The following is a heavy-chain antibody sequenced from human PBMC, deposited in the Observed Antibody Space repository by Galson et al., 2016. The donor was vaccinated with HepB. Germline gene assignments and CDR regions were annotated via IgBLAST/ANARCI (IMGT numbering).Heavy chain of an antibody. Sequence: SLRLSCAASGFTFSDYYMSWIRQAPGRGLEWVSYISSSGDMIYYADSVKGRFTISRDNAKRSLYLQMNSLKTEDTAVYYCTTDLDTAILRVSIGYWGQGTLVTVSS. J-gene: IGHJ4*02. CDR3: TTDLDTAILRVSIGY. D-gene: IGHD5-18*01. V-gene: IGHV3-11*01. CDR2: ISSSGDMI. CDR1: GFTFSDYY.